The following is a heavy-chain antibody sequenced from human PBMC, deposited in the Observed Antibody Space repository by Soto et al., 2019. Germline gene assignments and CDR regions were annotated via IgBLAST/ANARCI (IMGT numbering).Heavy chain of an antibody. CDR2: IYTSGST. CDR3: ARDWYKDSSRWSYYYYYGMDV. Sequence: LSLTCTVSGGSISSYYWSWIRQPAGKGLEWIGRIYTSGSTNYNPSLKSRVTMSVDTSKNQFSLKLSSVTAADTAVYYCARDWYKDSSRWSYYYYYGMDVWGQGTTVTVSS. J-gene: IGHJ6*02. D-gene: IGHD6-13*01. CDR1: GGSISSYY. V-gene: IGHV4-4*07.